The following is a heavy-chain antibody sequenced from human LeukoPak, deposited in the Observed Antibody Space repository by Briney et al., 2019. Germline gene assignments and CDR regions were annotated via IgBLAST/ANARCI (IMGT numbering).Heavy chain of an antibody. Sequence: ASVKVSCKASGYTFTSYDINWVRQATGQGLGWMGWMNPNSGNTGYAQKFQGRVTMTRNTSISTAYMELSSLRSEDTAVYYCARVAGSEYYYYYYMDVWGKGTTVTISS. CDR3: ARVAGSEYYYYYYMDV. D-gene: IGHD6-19*01. CDR1: GYTFTSYD. V-gene: IGHV1-8*01. J-gene: IGHJ6*03. CDR2: MNPNSGNT.